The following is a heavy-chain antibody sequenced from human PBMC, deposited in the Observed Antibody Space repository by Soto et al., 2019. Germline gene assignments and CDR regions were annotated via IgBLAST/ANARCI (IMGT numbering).Heavy chain of an antibody. V-gene: IGHV3-21*05. D-gene: IGHD3-10*01. CDR1: GFTFSSYS. Sequence: GGSLRLSCAASGFTFSSYSMSWFRQAPGKGLEWVSYISATGTYTDYADPLKGRFTISRDNAKKSLYLQMNRLRAEDTALHYCARLPYYYGSGSHHEGWFDPWGRGTLVTVSS. CDR2: ISATGTYT. CDR3: ARLPYYYGSGSHHEGWFDP. J-gene: IGHJ5*02.